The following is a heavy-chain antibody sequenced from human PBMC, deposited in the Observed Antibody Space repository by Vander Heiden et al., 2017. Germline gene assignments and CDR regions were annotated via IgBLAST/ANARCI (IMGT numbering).Heavy chain of an antibody. Sequence: VQLQQWGAGLLKPSETLSLTCAVYGGSFSGYYWSWIRQPPGKGLEWIGKINQSGSTNYNPSLKSRVTISVDTSKNQFSLKLSSVTAADTAVYYCARGRLYSSGWYRGGGNYFDYWGQGTLVTVSS. CDR3: ARGRLYSSGWYRGGGNYFDY. V-gene: IGHV4-34*01. D-gene: IGHD6-19*01. J-gene: IGHJ4*02. CDR1: GGSFSGYY. CDR2: INQSGST.